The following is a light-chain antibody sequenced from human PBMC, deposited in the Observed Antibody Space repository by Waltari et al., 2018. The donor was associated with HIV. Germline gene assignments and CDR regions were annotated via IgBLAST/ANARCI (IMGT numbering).Light chain of an antibody. V-gene: IGKV2-28*01. CDR1: RSRIETNGHHF. J-gene: IGKJ4*01. CDR2: LTS. Sequence: DIVRTRSPLALVGTPGESASISCRSSRSRIETNGHHFLQWYVQKPGQSPQLLMFLTSKRASGVPDRFSGSGSGTAFTLRISSVEAEDVGVYYCMQALQRPLTFGGVTKVEIK. CDR3: MQALQRPLT.